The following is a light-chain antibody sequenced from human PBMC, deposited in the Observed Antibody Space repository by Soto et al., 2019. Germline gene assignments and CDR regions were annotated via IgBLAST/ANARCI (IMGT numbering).Light chain of an antibody. V-gene: IGLV2-14*03. CDR3: CSCSSSSTLPYV. J-gene: IGLJ1*01. CDR2: DVT. Sequence: QSALSQPASVSGSPGQSITISCTGTSSDVGGYNYVSWYQKHPGKDPKLIFHDVTVRPSGVSDRFSGSKSGNTASLTISGLQAEDEADYHCCSCSSSSTLPYVFGTGTKLPVL. CDR1: SSDVGGYNY.